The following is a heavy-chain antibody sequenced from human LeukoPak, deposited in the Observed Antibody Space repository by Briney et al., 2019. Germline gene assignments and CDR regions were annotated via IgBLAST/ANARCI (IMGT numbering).Heavy chain of an antibody. V-gene: IGHV3-20*04. J-gene: IGHJ4*02. CDR3: ARGWNYDSSGYYSRLILDY. CDR2: INWNGGST. D-gene: IGHD3-22*01. Sequence: PGGSLRLSCAASGFTFDDYGMSWVRQAPGKGLEWVSGINWNGGSTGYADSVKGRFTISRDNAKNSLYLQMNSLRAEDTALYYCARGWNYDSSGYYSRLILDYWGQGTLVTVSS. CDR1: GFTFDDYG.